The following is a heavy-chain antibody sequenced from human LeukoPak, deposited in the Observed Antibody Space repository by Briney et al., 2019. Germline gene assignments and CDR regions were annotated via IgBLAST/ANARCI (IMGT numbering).Heavy chain of an antibody. J-gene: IGHJ5*02. V-gene: IGHV4-4*07. Sequence: PSETLSLTCTVSGGSISSYYWSWIRQPAGKGLEWIGRIYTSGSTNYNPSLKSRVTMSVDTSKNQFSLKLSSVTAADTAVYYCARVITIFGGPNWFDPWGQGTLVTVSS. CDR1: GGSISSYY. D-gene: IGHD3-3*01. CDR2: IYTSGST. CDR3: ARVITIFGGPNWFDP.